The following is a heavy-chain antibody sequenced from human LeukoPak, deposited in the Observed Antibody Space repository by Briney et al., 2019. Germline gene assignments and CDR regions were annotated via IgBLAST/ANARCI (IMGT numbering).Heavy chain of an antibody. D-gene: IGHD4-17*01. CDR1: GFTFDDYA. CDR3: AKDMGKYGDYATVDY. Sequence: PGGSLRLSCAASGFTFDDYAMHWVRQAPVKGLEWVSGISWNSGSIGYADSVKGRFTISRDNAKNSLYLQMNSLRAEDTALYYCAKDMGKYGDYATVDYWGQGTLVTVSS. CDR2: ISWNSGSI. J-gene: IGHJ4*02. V-gene: IGHV3-9*01.